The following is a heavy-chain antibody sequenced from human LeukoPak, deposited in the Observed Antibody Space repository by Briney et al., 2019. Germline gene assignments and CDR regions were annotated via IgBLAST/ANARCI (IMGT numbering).Heavy chain of an antibody. CDR1: GYTLTELF. CDR3: ATSLSQQLIDP. J-gene: IGHJ5*02. V-gene: IGHV1-24*01. D-gene: IGHD6-13*01. Sequence: GASVKVSCKVSGYTLTELFMHWVRQAPGKGLEWLGGFDPEDGETIYAQKFKGRVTITEDTSTDTAYMELSSLRSEDTAVYYCATSLSQQLIDPWGQGTLVTVSS. CDR2: FDPEDGET.